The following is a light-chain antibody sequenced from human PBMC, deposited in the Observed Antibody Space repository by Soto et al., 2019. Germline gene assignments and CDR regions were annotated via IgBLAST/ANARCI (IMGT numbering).Light chain of an antibody. J-gene: IGLJ1*01. V-gene: IGLV1-40*01. CDR1: SSNIGAGYD. Sequence: LTPPPSRSGSTGQRVTISCTGSSSNIGAGYDVHWYQQLPGTAPKLLIYDNSNRPSGVPDRFSGSKSGTSASLAITGLQAEDEADYYCQSYDSSLSGHYVFGTGTKVTVL. CDR3: QSYDSSLSGHYV. CDR2: DNS.